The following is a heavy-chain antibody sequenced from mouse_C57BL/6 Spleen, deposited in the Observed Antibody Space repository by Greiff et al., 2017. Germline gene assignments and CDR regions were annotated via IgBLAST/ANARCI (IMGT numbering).Heavy chain of an antibody. CDR2: IYPGDGDT. Sequence: VQLQQSGAELVKPGASVKISCKASGYAFSSYWMNWVKQRPGKGLEWIGQIYPGDGDTNYNGKFKGKATLTADKSSSTAYMQLSCLTSEDSAVYVCARGKTYSNCGSWFAYWGQGTLVTVSA. V-gene: IGHV1-80*01. CDR3: ARGKTYSNCGSWFAY. J-gene: IGHJ3*01. D-gene: IGHD2-5*01. CDR1: GYAFSSYW.